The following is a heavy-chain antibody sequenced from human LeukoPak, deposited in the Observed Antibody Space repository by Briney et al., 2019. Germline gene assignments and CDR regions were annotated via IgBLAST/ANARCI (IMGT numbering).Heavy chain of an antibody. Sequence: HGASVKVSCKASRYTFTGYYMHWVRQAPGQGLEWMGWINPNSGGTNYAQKFQGRVTMTRDTSISTAYMELSRLRSDDTAVYYCAARGTMVRGVRDIDYWGQGTLVTVSS. V-gene: IGHV1-2*02. CDR3: AARGTMVRGVRDIDY. D-gene: IGHD3-10*01. CDR1: RYTFTGYY. CDR2: INPNSGGT. J-gene: IGHJ4*02.